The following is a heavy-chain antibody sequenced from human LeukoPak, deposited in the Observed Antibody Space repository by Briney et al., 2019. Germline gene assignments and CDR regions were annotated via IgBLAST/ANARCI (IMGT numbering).Heavy chain of an antibody. CDR2: ISWNSGSI. CDR3: HTYYYDSSGYSSLDY. CDR1: GFTFDDYA. J-gene: IGHJ4*02. D-gene: IGHD3-22*01. Sequence: PGRSLRLSCAASGFTFDDYAMHWVRQAPGKGLEWVSGISWNSGSIGYADSVKGRFTISRDNAKNSLYLQMNSLRAEDTAVYYCHTYYYDSSGYSSLDYWGQGTLVTVSS. V-gene: IGHV3-9*01.